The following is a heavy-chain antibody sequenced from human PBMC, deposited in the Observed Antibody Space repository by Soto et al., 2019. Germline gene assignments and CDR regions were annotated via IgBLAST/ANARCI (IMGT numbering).Heavy chain of an antibody. J-gene: IGHJ4*02. CDR2: IYYSRST. D-gene: IGHD4-4*01. V-gene: IGHV4-39*01. CDR3: ARHRPTVTTFHPPDY. CDR1: GGSISSSSYY. Sequence: QLQLQESGPGLVKPSETLSLTCTVSGGSISSSSYYWGWIRQPPGKGLEWIGSIYYSRSTYYNPSLKSRVTIAADLSMXQFSLKLSSVTAADTAVYYCARHRPTVTTFHPPDYWGQGTLVTVSS.